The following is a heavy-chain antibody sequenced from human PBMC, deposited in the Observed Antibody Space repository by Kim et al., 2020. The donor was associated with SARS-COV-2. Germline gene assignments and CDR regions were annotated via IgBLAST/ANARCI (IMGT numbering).Heavy chain of an antibody. J-gene: IGHJ4*02. CDR3: AKDSGNTIFGVVIMGYFDY. V-gene: IGHV3-9*01. D-gene: IGHD3-3*01. Sequence: RFTISRDNAKNSLYLQMNSLRAEDTALYYCAKDSGNTIFGVVIMGYFDYWGQGTLVTVSS.